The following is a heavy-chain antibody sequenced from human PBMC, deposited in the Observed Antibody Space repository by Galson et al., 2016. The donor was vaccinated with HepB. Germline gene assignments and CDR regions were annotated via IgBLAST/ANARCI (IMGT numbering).Heavy chain of an antibody. V-gene: IGHV3-30*03. Sequence: SLRLSHPSSGFNFNTYGLHWVRQAPAQGLECLAADSVHGGRKFYADVVKGRFTISRDSAKNMPILHMSSRGDDDTAVYCCSRRHEYCPPVGCSVDYWGQGTLVSVSS. CDR3: SRRHEYCPPVGCSVDY. CDR1: GFNFNTYG. D-gene: IGHD2/OR15-2a*01. J-gene: IGHJ4*02. CDR2: DSVHGGRK.